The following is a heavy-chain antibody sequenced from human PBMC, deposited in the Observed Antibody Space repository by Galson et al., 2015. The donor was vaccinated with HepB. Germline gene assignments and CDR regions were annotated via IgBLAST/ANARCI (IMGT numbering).Heavy chain of an antibody. V-gene: IGHV3-23*01. Sequence: SLRLSCAASGFIFSSYAMSWVRQAPGKGLEWVATISGNGGTTYYADAAKGRFTISRDTYKNTLYLQMNSLRADDTAVYYCAKYSIITYRYYGMDVWGQGTMFTVS. D-gene: IGHD6-13*01. CDR2: ISGNGGTT. CDR1: GFIFSSYA. CDR3: AKYSIITYRYYGMDV. J-gene: IGHJ6*02.